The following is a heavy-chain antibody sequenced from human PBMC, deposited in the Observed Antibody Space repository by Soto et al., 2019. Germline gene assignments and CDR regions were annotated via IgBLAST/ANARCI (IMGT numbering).Heavy chain of an antibody. V-gene: IGHV1-18*01. J-gene: IGHJ5*02. CDR3: ARDPSVYYDSSGYCDL. Sequence: SVKVSCKASGYTFTSYGISWVRQAPGQGHEKIRWISAYNGNTNYAQKLQGRVTMTTDTSTSTAYMELRSLRSDDTAVYYCARDPSVYYDSSGYCDLWGQGTLVTVSS. CDR2: ISAYNGNT. CDR1: GYTFTSYG. D-gene: IGHD3-22*01.